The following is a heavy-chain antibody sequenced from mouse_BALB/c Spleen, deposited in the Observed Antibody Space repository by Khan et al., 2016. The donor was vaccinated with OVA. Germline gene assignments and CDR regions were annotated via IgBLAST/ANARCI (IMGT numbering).Heavy chain of an antibody. J-gene: IGHJ2*01. V-gene: IGHV3-2*02. CDR2: ISYSGNT. Sequence: VQLQESGPGLVKPSQSLSLTCTVTGYSITSDYAWNWIRQFPGNKLEWMGHISYSGNTKYKPSLKSRISITRDTSKNQFFLQLNSVTTEDTATYYCARIYGGDFDYWGQGTTLTVSS. CDR3: ARIYGGDFDY. D-gene: IGHD1-1*01. CDR1: GYSITSDYA.